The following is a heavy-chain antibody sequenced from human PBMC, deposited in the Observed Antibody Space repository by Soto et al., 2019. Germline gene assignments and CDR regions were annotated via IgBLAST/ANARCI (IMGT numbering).Heavy chain of an antibody. CDR3: SRDVSCSGGSCYPNDWFDP. CDR1: AGSMRNYY. CDR2: VDDSGTT. Sequence: QVQLQQSGPGLVKPSETLSLTCSVSAGSMRNYYWSWIRQPPGKGLEWIGNVDDSGTTKYNPSLRSRVTLSVDTSTNRFSLKLSSVIAADTAVYYCSRDVSCSGGSCYPNDWFDPWGQGTLVTVSS. D-gene: IGHD2-15*01. J-gene: IGHJ5*02. V-gene: IGHV4-59*01.